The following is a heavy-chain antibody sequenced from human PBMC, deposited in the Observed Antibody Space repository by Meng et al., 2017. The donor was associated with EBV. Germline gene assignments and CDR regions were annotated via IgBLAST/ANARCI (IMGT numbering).Heavy chain of an antibody. CDR2: FLPRLGAP. CDR1: GGSCRYHA. J-gene: IGHJ4*02. CDR3: ASESGRGYTPDY. V-gene: IGHV1-69*01. D-gene: IGHD3-10*01. Sequence: QVLAAESAAAGQSPGSSVKVSFKTSGGSCRYHAISWGRQAPGKGLEWLGGFLPRLGAPNYAQKFHGRVKITADESTSTHYMDLSSLRSEDTAIYYCASESGRGYTPDYWGQGTLVTVSS.